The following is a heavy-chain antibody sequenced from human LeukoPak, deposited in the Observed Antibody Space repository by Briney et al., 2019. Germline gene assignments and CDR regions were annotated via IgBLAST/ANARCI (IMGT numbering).Heavy chain of an antibody. Sequence: GGSLRLSCAASGLTFSNYGMHWLRQAPGKGLEWVAFIRYDGSNKYHADSVKGRFTISRDNSKNTLYLQMNSLRAEDTAVYYCASANRIAAAKDYWGQGTLVTVSS. J-gene: IGHJ4*02. V-gene: IGHV3-30*02. CDR3: ASANRIAAAKDY. CDR2: IRYDGSNK. CDR1: GLTFSNYG. D-gene: IGHD6-13*01.